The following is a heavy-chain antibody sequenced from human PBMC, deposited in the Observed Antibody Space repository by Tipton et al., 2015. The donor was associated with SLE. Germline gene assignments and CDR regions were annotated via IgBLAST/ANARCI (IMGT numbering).Heavy chain of an antibody. CDR1: GDTIDGNTYF. CDR3: ARGPYGPAASYDY. J-gene: IGHJ4*02. V-gene: IGHV4-39*07. Sequence: TLSLTCTVSGDTIDGNTYFWDWIRQPPGKGLMLIGSISYSGSTNQNPSLKSRATISVDTSKNQFSLKLKSVSAADTAVYYCARGPYGPAASYDYWGQGSLVTVSS. D-gene: IGHD2-2*01. CDR2: ISYSGST.